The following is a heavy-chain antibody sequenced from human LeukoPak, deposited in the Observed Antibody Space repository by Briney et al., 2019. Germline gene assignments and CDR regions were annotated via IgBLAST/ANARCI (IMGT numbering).Heavy chain of an antibody. V-gene: IGHV4-34*01. CDR3: ARHGAWDYGSGSYQAVYYFDY. Sequence: PSETLSLTCAVYGGSFSGYYWSWIRQPPGKGLEWIGEINHSGSTNYNPSLKSRVTISVDTSKNQFSLKLSSVTAADTAVYYCARHGAWDYGSGSYQAVYYFDYWGQGTLVTVSS. J-gene: IGHJ4*02. CDR2: INHSGST. D-gene: IGHD3-10*01. CDR1: GGSFSGYY.